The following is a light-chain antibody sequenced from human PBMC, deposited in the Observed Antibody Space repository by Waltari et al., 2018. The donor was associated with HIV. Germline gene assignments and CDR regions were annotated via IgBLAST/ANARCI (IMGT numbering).Light chain of an antibody. CDR1: SRDVGIYYL. V-gene: IGLV2-23*01. Sequence: QSALAQPASLSGSLGQSITISCTGTSRDVGIYYLVTWYQQYPGKAPQLIIYGDHKRPSGVSDRLSGSKSGNTAFLTISGLQADDEADYYCCSYAGDSTYVFGTGTKVTVL. CDR2: GDH. J-gene: IGLJ1*01. CDR3: CSYAGDSTYV.